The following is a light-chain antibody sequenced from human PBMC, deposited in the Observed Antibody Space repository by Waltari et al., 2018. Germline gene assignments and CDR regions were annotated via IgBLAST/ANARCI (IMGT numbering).Light chain of an antibody. CDR3: AAWDDNLHGPV. CDR1: SSNMRTNS. J-gene: IGLJ3*02. V-gene: IGLV1-44*01. Sequence: QSVLTQPPSASGTPGQRVTISCSGSSSNMRTNSAHWYQHIPGTAPRPLIYRNEQRPSRVPDRFSGSKSGTSASLAISGLQSEDEANYYCAAWDDNLHGPVFGGGTK. CDR2: RNE.